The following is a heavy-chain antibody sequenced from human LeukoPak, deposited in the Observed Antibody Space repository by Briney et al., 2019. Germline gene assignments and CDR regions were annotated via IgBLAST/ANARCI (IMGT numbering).Heavy chain of an antibody. Sequence: GGSLRLSCVASGFTFRSYWMHWVRQVPGKGLVWVSRVSADGSSTSYADAVKGRFTISRDNAKNTLDLQVSVLRAENTAIYYCTRDKDGGTFDPWGQGTLVTVSS. CDR1: GFTFRSYW. CDR2: VSADGSST. V-gene: IGHV3-74*01. J-gene: IGHJ5*02. D-gene: IGHD2-15*01. CDR3: TRDKDGGTFDP.